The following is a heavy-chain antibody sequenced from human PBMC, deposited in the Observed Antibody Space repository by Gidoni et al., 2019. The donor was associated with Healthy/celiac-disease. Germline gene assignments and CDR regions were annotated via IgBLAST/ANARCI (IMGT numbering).Heavy chain of an antibody. D-gene: IGHD4-17*01. V-gene: IGHV4-31*03. Sequence: QVQLQESGPGLVKPSQTLSLTCTFSGGSISSGGYYWSWVRQHPGKGLEWIGYICYSGSTYYNPSLKSRVTISVDTSKNQFSLKLSSVTAADTAVYYCAREPLSTTVNPQSIWGQGTMVTVSS. J-gene: IGHJ3*02. CDR3: AREPLSTTVNPQSI. CDR1: GGSISSGGYY. CDR2: ICYSGST.